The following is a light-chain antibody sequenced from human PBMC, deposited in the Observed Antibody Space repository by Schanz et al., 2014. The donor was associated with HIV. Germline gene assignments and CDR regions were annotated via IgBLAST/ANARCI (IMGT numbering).Light chain of an antibody. J-gene: IGLJ3*02. CDR3: AGWDDSLNVWV. CDR1: SSNPGSNT. V-gene: IGLV1-44*01. Sequence: QSVVTQPPSASGTPGQRVTISCSGSSSNPGSNTANWYQHLPGSAPQLLIYSDNQRPSRVPDRFSGSGSGTSASLAISGLQSEDEADYYCAGWDDSLNVWVFGGGTKLTVL. CDR2: SDN.